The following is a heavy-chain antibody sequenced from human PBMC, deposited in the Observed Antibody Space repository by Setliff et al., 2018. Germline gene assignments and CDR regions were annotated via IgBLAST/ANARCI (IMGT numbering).Heavy chain of an antibody. CDR1: GYMFKSHG. V-gene: IGHV1-18*04. D-gene: IGHD2-8*01. CDR2: ISPYNGKT. J-gene: IGHJ4*02. Sequence: PKASVKVSCKASGYMFKSHGINWMRQAPGQGFEWMGWISPYNGKTYFAQKFQDRITLTTDTSTNTGYLELRGLRSDDTAVYYCLRLVRYCTKIACQATSGDEVWGLGTLVTVSS. CDR3: LRLVRYCTKIACQATSGDEV.